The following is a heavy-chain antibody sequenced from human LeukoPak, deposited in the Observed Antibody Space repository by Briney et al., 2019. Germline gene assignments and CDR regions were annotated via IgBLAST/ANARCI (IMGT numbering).Heavy chain of an antibody. Sequence: SETLSLTCTVSGGSISSYYWSWIRQPPGKGLEWIGHIYYSGSTKYDPSLKSRVTISVVTSKNQFSLKLSSVTAADTALYYCARGGPQYYDGGNFDYWGQGTLVTVSS. CDR2: IYYSGST. D-gene: IGHD3-22*01. J-gene: IGHJ4*02. V-gene: IGHV4-59*01. CDR1: GGSISSYY. CDR3: ARGGPQYYDGGNFDY.